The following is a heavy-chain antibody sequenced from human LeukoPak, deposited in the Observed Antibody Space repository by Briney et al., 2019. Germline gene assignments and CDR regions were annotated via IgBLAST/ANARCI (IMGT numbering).Heavy chain of an antibody. Sequence: PGGSLRLSCAASGFTFNNYGISWVRQAPGKGLEWVSSISGSGGSTYYADSVKGRFTISRDNSKNTLYLQMNSLRAEDTAVYYCARERRITMIVVAGRDAFDIWGQGTMVTVSS. CDR2: ISGSGGST. D-gene: IGHD3-22*01. CDR1: GFTFNNYG. J-gene: IGHJ3*02. CDR3: ARERRITMIVVAGRDAFDI. V-gene: IGHV3-23*01.